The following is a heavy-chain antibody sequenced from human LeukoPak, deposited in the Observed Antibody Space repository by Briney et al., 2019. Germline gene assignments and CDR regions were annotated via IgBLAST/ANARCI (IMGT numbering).Heavy chain of an antibody. CDR3: ATSGTLYPHFDY. CDR1: GGSISTNTYY. J-gene: IGHJ4*02. CDR2: IHYAGST. Sequence: PSETLSLTCTVSGGSISTNTYYWGWIRQPPGKGLEWIGSIHYAGSTYYSPSLKSRVTLSVDTSMNQFSLKLSSVTAADTALYYCATSGTLYPHFDYWGQGTLVTVSS. D-gene: IGHD3-10*01. V-gene: IGHV4-39*01.